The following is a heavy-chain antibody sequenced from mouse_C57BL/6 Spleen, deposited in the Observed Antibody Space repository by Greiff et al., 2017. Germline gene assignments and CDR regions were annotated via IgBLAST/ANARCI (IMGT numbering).Heavy chain of an antibody. CDR3: ARYEYDDAMDY. D-gene: IGHD2-14*01. V-gene: IGHV1-55*01. CDR2: IYPGSGST. J-gene: IGHJ4*01. CDR1: GYTFTSYW. Sequence: QVQLKQPGAELVKPGASVKMSCKASGYTFTSYWITWVKQRPGQGLEWIGDIYPGSGSTNYNEKFKSKATLTVDTSSSTAYLQLSSPTSEDSAVYYRARYEYDDAMDYWGQGTTVTVSS.